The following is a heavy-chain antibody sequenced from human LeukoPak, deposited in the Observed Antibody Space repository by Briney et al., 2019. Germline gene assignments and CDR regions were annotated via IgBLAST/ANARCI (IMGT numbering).Heavy chain of an antibody. CDR1: GYTFTSYG. Sequence: ASVKVSCKASGYTFTSYGISWVRQAPGQGLEWMGWISAYNGNTNYAQKLQGRVTMTTDTSTSTAYMELRSLRSDDTAVYYCARETGTTDAHYYYGMTSGAKGPRSPSP. J-gene: IGHJ6*02. CDR3: ARETGTTDAHYYYGMTS. CDR2: ISAYNGNT. V-gene: IGHV1-18*01. D-gene: IGHD1-7*01.